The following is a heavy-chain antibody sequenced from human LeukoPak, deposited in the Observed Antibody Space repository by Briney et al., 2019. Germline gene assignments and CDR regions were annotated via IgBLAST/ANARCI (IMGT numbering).Heavy chain of an antibody. V-gene: IGHV3-7*01. CDR1: GFTFSSYW. J-gene: IGHJ5*02. CDR2: IKQDGSEK. Sequence: PGGSLRLSCGASGFTFSSYWMSWVRQAPGKGLEWVANIKQDGSEKYYVDSVRGRFTISRDNAKNSLYLQMNSLRAEDTAVYYCARRGIFSQQHGRGANWFDPWGQGTLVTVSS. D-gene: IGHD6-13*01. CDR3: ARRGIFSQQHGRGANWFDP.